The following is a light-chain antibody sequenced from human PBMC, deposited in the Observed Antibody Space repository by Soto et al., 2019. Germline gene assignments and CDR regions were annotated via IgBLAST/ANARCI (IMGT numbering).Light chain of an antibody. V-gene: IGLV2-14*01. J-gene: IGLJ1*01. Sequence: QSLGTHHASVSWSPGHLITISCTGTSGDVGGYNYVSWYQQHPGKAPKLMIYEVSNRPSGVSNRFSGSKSGNTASLTISGLQAEDEADYYCSSYTSSSTYYVFGTGTKVTVL. CDR3: SSYTSSSTYYV. CDR1: SGDVGGYNY. CDR2: EVS.